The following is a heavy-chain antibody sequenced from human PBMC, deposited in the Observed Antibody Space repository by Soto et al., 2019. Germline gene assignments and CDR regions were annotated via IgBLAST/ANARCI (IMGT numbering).Heavy chain of an antibody. CDR2: ISGSGGVT. V-gene: IGHV3-23*01. D-gene: IGHD4-17*01. CDR3: ARPSDFGGWYFDL. Sequence: EVQLLESGGGLVQPGGSLKLSCTGSGFTFTNFAMSWVRQSPGKGLEWVSSISGSGGVTYYVDSLKGRFTISRDNSNNPVYLQMNSLRAEDTAEYYCARPSDFGGWYFDLWGRGTLVTVSS. J-gene: IGHJ2*01. CDR1: GFTFTNFA.